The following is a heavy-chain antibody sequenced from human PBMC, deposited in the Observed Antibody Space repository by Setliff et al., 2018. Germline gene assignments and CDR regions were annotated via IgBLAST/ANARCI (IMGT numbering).Heavy chain of an antibody. V-gene: IGHV3-21*01. CDR3: ASSVLQFLEWFKVHGWDYYYGMDV. D-gene: IGHD3-3*01. J-gene: IGHJ6*02. Sequence: LRLSCAASGFTFSSYTMHWVRQAPGKGLEWVSSISSSSSYIYYADSVKGRFTISRANSQNTLYLQMNSLRAEDTAVYYCASSVLQFLEWFKVHGWDYYYGMDVWGQGTTVT. CDR2: ISSSSSYI. CDR1: GFTFSSYT.